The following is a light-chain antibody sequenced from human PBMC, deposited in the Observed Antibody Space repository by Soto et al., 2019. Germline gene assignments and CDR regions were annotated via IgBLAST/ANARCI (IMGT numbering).Light chain of an antibody. CDR3: SSHTSSSTSYV. J-gene: IGLJ1*01. V-gene: IGLV2-14*01. CDR1: SSDVGGYNY. CDR2: DVS. Sequence: QAVVTQPASVSGSPGQSITISCTGTSSDVGGYNYVSWYQQHPGKAPKLMIYDVSNRPSGVSNRFSGSKSANTASLTISGLQAEDEADYYCSSHTSSSTSYVFGTGTKLTVL.